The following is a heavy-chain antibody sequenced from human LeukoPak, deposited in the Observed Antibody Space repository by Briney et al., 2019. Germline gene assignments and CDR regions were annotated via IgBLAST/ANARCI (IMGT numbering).Heavy chain of an antibody. CDR1: GFTFDDYG. CDR2: LNWNGGST. CDR3: ARAYDFWSGLDPSDY. D-gene: IGHD3-3*01. J-gene: IGHJ4*02. Sequence: GGSLRLSCAASGFTFDDYGMSWVRQAPGKGLEWVSGLNWNGGSTGYADSVKGRFTISRDNAKNSLYLQMNSLRAEDTALYYCARAYDFWSGLDPSDYWGQGTLVTVSS. V-gene: IGHV3-20*04.